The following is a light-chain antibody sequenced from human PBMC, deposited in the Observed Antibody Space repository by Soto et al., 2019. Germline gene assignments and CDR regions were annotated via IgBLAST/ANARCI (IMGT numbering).Light chain of an antibody. J-gene: IGKJ2*01. CDR1: QSVSSSY. Sequence: EIVLTQSPGTLSLSPGERDTLSCRASQSVSSSYLAWYQHKPGQAPRLLIYGASSRATAIPDRFSGSGSGTDFTLTISRLEPEDFAVYYCQQYGSSPHTFGQGTKLEIK. CDR3: QQYGSSPHT. CDR2: GAS. V-gene: IGKV3-20*01.